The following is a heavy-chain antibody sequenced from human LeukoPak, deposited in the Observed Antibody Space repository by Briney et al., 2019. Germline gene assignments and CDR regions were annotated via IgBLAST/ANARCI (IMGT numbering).Heavy chain of an antibody. CDR2: IYASGNT. Sequence: SETLSLTCTVSGGSISSYYWSWVRQPAGKGLEWIGRIYASGNTNYDPSLKGRVTMTVDTSKNQFSLNLSSVTAADTAVYYCARGRGSSWYYFDSWGQGTLVTVSS. D-gene: IGHD6-13*01. CDR3: ARGRGSSWYYFDS. J-gene: IGHJ4*02. V-gene: IGHV4-4*07. CDR1: GGSISSYY.